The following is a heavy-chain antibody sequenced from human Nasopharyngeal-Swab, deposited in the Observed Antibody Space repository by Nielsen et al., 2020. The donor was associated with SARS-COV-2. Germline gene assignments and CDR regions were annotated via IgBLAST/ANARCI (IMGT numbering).Heavy chain of an antibody. CDR2: ISGSGGST. D-gene: IGHD3-3*01. Sequence: GGSLRLSCAASGFTFSSYAMSWVRQAPGKGLEWVSAISGSGGSTYYADSVKGRFTISRDNSKNTLYLQMNSLRAEDTAVYYCAKERPITIFGVVLGRWFDPWGQGTLVTVSS. J-gene: IGHJ5*02. V-gene: IGHV3-23*01. CDR3: AKERPITIFGVVLGRWFDP. CDR1: GFTFSSYA.